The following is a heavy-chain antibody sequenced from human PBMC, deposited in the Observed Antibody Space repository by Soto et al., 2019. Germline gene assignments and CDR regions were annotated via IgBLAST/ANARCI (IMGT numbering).Heavy chain of an antibody. CDR1: GFTVSSNY. CDR2: IYSGGST. CDR3: EIDCEFCSSTSCYIYYYYMDV. D-gene: IGHD2-2*01. Sequence: PWGSMRLSWAASGFTVSSNYMTCVLQAPGKGLEWVSVIYSGGSTYHADSVKGRFTISRDNSKNTLYLQMNSLRAEDTAVYYCEIDCEFCSSTSCYIYYYYMDVWGEGTSVTVSS. V-gene: IGHV3-66*01. J-gene: IGHJ6*03.